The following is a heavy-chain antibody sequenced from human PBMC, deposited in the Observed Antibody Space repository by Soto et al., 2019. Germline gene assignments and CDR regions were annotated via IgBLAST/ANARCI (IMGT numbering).Heavy chain of an antibody. Sequence: ASVKVSCKASGYTFTDYYMHWVRQAPGQGLEWLGWINPSGGSTSYAQKFQGRVTMTRDTSTSTVYMELSSLRSEDTAVYYCARSSAVYSSSSYYFDYWGQGTLVTVSS. D-gene: IGHD6-6*01. CDR3: ARSSAVYSSSSYYFDY. CDR1: GYTFTDYY. J-gene: IGHJ4*02. V-gene: IGHV1-46*01. CDR2: INPSGGST.